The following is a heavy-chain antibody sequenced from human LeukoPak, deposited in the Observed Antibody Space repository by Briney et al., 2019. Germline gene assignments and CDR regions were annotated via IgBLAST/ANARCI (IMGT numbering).Heavy chain of an antibody. D-gene: IGHD3-10*01. J-gene: IGHJ5*02. CDR2: ISSSSSYI. Sequence: GGSLRLSCAGSGFTFSSYSMNWVRQAPGKGLEWVSSISSSSSYIYYADSVKGRFTISRDNAKNSLYLQMNSLRAEDTAVYYCARDVVYYYGWGSSAGWFVPWRQGTLVTVSS. CDR1: GFTFSSYS. CDR3: ARDVVYYYGWGSSAGWFVP. V-gene: IGHV3-21*01.